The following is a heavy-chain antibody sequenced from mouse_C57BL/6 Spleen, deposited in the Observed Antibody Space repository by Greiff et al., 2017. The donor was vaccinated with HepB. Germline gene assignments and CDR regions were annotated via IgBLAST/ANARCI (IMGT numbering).Heavy chain of an antibody. V-gene: IGHV5-17*01. Sequence: EVKLVESGGGLVKPGGSLKLSCAASGFTFSDYGMHWVRQAPEKGLEWVAYISSGSSTIYYADTVKGRFTISRDNAKNTLFLQMTSLRSEDTAMYYCARDGTNWDVVDYWGQGTTLTVSS. CDR1: GFTFSDYG. CDR3: ARDGTNWDVVDY. CDR2: ISSGSSTI. J-gene: IGHJ2*01. D-gene: IGHD4-1*02.